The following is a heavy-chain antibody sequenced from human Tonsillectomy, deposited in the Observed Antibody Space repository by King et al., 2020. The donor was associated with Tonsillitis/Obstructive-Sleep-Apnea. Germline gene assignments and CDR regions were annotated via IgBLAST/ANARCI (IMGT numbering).Heavy chain of an antibody. D-gene: IGHD7-27*01. Sequence: QLQESGPGLVKPSETLSLTCTVSGGSISTYYWSWIRQPPGKGLEWIGYIDYSGSTNCNPSLKSRVTISVDTSKNQFSLKLSSVTAADTAVYYCARDPVLGTGDSYFDYWGQGTPVTVSS. CDR1: GGSISTYY. CDR3: ARDPVLGTGDSYFDY. J-gene: IGHJ4*02. V-gene: IGHV4-59*01. CDR2: IDYSGST.